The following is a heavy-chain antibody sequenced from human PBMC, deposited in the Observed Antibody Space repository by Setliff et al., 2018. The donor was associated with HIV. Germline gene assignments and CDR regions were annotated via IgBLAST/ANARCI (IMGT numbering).Heavy chain of an antibody. CDR1: GGSITGYY. J-gene: IGHJ4*02. V-gene: IGHV4-4*07. CDR3: ACLGEISS. Sequence: SETLSLTCTVSGGSITGYYWSWIRQPAGKGLEWIGRFYSGTTNYNPSLKSRVTMSVDTSKNQFSLKLTSVTAADTAVYYCACLGEISSWSQGTLVTVSS. D-gene: IGHD3-16*01. CDR2: FYSGTT.